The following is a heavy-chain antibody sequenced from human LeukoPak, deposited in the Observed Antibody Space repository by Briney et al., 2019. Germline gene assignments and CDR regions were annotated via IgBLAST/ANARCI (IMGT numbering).Heavy chain of an antibody. D-gene: IGHD4-17*01. V-gene: IGHV4-59*01. CDR3: ARGIESYGDYGY. CDR2: MYSSGST. J-gene: IGHJ4*02. Sequence: SETLSLTCTVSGYSISGSYWSWIRQPPGKGLEWIAYMYSSGSTNYNPSLKSRVTISIDTSKNQFSLKLSSLTAADTAIYYCARGIESYGDYGYWGQGILVTVSS. CDR1: GYSISGSY.